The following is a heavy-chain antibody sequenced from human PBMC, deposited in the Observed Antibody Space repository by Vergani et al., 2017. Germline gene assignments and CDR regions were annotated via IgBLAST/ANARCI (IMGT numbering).Heavy chain of an antibody. V-gene: IGHV3-23*01. D-gene: IGHD3-22*01. J-gene: IGHJ4*02. CDR1: GFTFSSYA. CDR2: ISGSGGST. CDR3: ARSGFYYYDSSGYLDY. Sequence: EVQLLESGGGLVQPGGSLRLSCAASGFTFSSYAMSWVRQAPGKGLEWVSAISGSGGSTYYADSVKGRFTISRDNSKNTLYLQMNSLRAEDTAVYYCARSGFYYYDSSGYLDYWGQGTLVTVSS.